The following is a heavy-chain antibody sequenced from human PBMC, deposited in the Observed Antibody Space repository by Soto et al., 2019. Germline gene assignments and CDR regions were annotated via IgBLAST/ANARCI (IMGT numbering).Heavy chain of an antibody. CDR3: ARGPSGDKVDY. Sequence: SETLSLTCTFSGGSISSAYYYWSWIRQPPGKGLEWIGHIYDSGSTYSNPSLQSQVTTSMDTSKNQFSLKLSSVTAADTAVYYCARGPSGDKVDYWGQGTLVTVSS. J-gene: IGHJ4*02. D-gene: IGHD7-27*01. CDR2: IYDSGST. CDR1: GGSISSAYYY. V-gene: IGHV4-30-4*01.